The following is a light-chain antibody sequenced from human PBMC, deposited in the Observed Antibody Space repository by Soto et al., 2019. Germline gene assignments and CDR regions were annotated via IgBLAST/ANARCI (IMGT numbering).Light chain of an antibody. J-gene: IGLJ3*02. CDR3: STWDDRLSGPV. V-gene: IGLV1-47*02. CDR1: SSNIGSNY. Sequence: SVLTQPPSASGTPGQRVTISCSGSSSNIGSNYVYWYQQLPGTAPKLLIYSNSQRPSGVPDRFSGSKSGTSASLAISGLRSEDEADYYCSTWDDRLSGPVLGGGTKLTVL. CDR2: SNS.